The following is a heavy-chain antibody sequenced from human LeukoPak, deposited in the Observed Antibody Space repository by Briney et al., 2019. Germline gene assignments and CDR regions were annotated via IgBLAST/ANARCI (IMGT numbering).Heavy chain of an antibody. CDR2: IDWDDDK. V-gene: IGHV2-70*11. Sequence: SGPALFKPTQPLTLTCTFSGFSLSTSGMCVSWIRQPPAKALEWVARIDWDDDKYYSTSLKTRLTISKDTSKNQVVLTMTNVDPVDTATYYCARHTSRGIAAAAADCWGQGTLVTVSS. CDR3: ARHTSRGIAAAAADC. J-gene: IGHJ4*02. D-gene: IGHD6-13*01. CDR1: GFSLSTSGMC.